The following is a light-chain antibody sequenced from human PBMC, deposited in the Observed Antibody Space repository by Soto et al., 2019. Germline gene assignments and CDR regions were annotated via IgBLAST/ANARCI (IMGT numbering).Light chain of an antibody. J-gene: IGLJ1*01. Sequence: QSVLTQPASVSGSHGQSITISCTGTSSDVGGYNYVSWYQQHPGKAPKLMIYEVSNRPSGVSNRFSGSKSGNTASLTISGLQAEDETDYYCSSYTSSSTPHYVFGTGTKVTVL. V-gene: IGLV2-14*01. CDR1: SSDVGGYNY. CDR2: EVS. CDR3: SSYTSSSTPHYV.